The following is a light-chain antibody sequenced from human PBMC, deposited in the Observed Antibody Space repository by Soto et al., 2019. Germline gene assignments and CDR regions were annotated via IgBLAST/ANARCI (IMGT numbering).Light chain of an antibody. CDR3: QKCVTPPLT. J-gene: IGKJ1*01. Sequence: EIVLTQSPGTLYLSPGERATLSCRASQSVSKTYLAWYQHKPGQAPRLLIDDASNRATGIPDRFSGSGSGTDFTLTISSLEPEDSAVYYCQKCVTPPLTFGQGTKVEIK. V-gene: IGKV3-20*01. CDR2: DAS. CDR1: QSVSKTY.